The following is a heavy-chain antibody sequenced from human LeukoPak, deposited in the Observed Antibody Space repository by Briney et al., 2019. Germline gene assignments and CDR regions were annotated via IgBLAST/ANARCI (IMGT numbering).Heavy chain of an antibody. CDR2: INWNGGST. CDR3: AGSHRRTGGFALEYDAFDI. Sequence: GGSLRLSCAASGFTFDDYGMSWVRQAPGKGLEWVSGINWNGGSTGYADSVKGRFTISRDNAKNSLYLQMNSLRAEDTALYHCAGSHRRTGGFALEYDAFDIWGQGTMVTVSS. V-gene: IGHV3-20*01. CDR1: GFTFDDYG. D-gene: IGHD1-1*01. J-gene: IGHJ3*02.